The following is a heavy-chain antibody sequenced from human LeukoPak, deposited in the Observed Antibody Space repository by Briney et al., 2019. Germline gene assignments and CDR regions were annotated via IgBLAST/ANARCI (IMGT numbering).Heavy chain of an antibody. CDR2: INPNSGGT. V-gene: IGHV1-2*02. CDR1: GYTFTGYY. Sequence: ASVKVSCKASGYTFTGYYMHWVRQAPGQGLEWMGWINPNSGGTNYAQEFQGRVTMTRDTSISTAYMELSRLRSDDTAVYYCARSRWGRIAVAGSGYYYYGMDVWGQGTTVTVSS. J-gene: IGHJ6*02. CDR3: ARSRWGRIAVAGSGYYYYGMDV. D-gene: IGHD6-19*01.